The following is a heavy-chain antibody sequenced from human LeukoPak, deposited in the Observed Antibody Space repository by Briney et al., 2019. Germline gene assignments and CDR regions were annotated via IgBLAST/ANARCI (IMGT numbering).Heavy chain of an antibody. D-gene: IGHD3-16*01. Sequence: GGSLRLSCAASGFTFSSSDMHWVRQAPGKGLEWVAFIRYDGNNKYYADSVKGRLTITRDKSKNTLYLQMNSLRAADTAVYYCAKGYRNHLLILLDSWGQGTLVTVSS. J-gene: IGHJ5*01. CDR1: GFTFSSSD. CDR2: IRYDGNNK. V-gene: IGHV3-30*02. CDR3: AKGYRNHLLILLDS.